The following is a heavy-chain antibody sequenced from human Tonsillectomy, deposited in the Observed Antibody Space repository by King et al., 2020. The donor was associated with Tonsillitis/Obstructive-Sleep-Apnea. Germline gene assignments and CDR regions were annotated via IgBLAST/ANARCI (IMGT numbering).Heavy chain of an antibody. Sequence: QLVQSGGGLVQPGGSLRLSCAASGFTFRNSAMRWVRHVPVKRLECVSAISVSGNEKYYAESVRGRFSISRDNSKNTLYLQLNSLRADDTALYYCAKEGPGGQQLIWVDSWGQGTLVTVSS. CDR2: ISVSGNEK. D-gene: IGHD6-13*01. CDR1: GFTFRNSA. J-gene: IGHJ4*02. CDR3: AKEGPGGQQLIWVDS. V-gene: IGHV3-23*04.